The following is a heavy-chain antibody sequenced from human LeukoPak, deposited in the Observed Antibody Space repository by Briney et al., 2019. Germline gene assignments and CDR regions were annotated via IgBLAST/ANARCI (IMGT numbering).Heavy chain of an antibody. V-gene: IGHV4-39*07. Sequence: PSETLSLTCTVSGGSISSSSNYFWSWIRQPPGKGLEWIGEINHSGSTNYNPSLKSRVTISVDTSENQFSLNLSSVTAADTAMYYCASKQLWSRHLDYWGQGTLVTVSS. J-gene: IGHJ4*02. D-gene: IGHD5-18*01. CDR2: INHSGST. CDR3: ASKQLWSRHLDY. CDR1: GGSISSSSNYF.